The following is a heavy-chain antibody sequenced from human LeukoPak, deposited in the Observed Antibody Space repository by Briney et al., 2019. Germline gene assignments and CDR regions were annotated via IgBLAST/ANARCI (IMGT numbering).Heavy chain of an antibody. Sequence: ASVKVSCKASGYTFTSYAMHWVRQAPGQRLEWMGWINAGNGNTKYSQKFQGRVTITRDTSASTAYMELSSLRSEDTAVYYCARVNFRRHYDYVWGSYDYWGQGTLVTVSS. D-gene: IGHD3-16*01. J-gene: IGHJ4*02. V-gene: IGHV1-3*01. CDR3: ARVNFRRHYDYVWGSYDY. CDR2: INAGNGNT. CDR1: GYTFTSYA.